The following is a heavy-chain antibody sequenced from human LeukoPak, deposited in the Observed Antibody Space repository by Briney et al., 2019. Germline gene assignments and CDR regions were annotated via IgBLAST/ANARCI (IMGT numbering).Heavy chain of an antibody. Sequence: GGSLRLSCAASGFTFSSYAMHWVRQAPGKGLEWVAVISYDGSNKYYADSVKGRFTISRDNSKNTLYLQMNSLRAEGTAVYYCARTYSSSWYQDGYWGQGTLVTVSS. J-gene: IGHJ4*02. CDR1: GFTFSSYA. D-gene: IGHD6-13*01. CDR3: ARTYSSSWYQDGY. V-gene: IGHV3-30-3*01. CDR2: ISYDGSNK.